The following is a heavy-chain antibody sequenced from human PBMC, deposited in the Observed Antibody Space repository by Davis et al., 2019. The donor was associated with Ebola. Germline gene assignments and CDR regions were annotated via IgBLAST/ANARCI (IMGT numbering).Heavy chain of an antibody. V-gene: IGHV7-4-1*02. CDR1: GYIFTSYG. Sequence: ASVKVSCKASGYIFTSYGISWVRQTPGQGLEWMGWINTETGNPTYAQGFTGRFVFSLDTSVSTAYLQISSLKTEDAALYYCARSTMTQDAFDIWGQGTMVTVSS. D-gene: IGHD3-22*01. CDR3: ARSTMTQDAFDI. CDR2: INTETGNP. J-gene: IGHJ3*02.